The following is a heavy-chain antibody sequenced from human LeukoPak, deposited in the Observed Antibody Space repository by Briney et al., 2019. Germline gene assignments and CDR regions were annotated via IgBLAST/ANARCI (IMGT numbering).Heavy chain of an antibody. CDR1: GFTFSSYD. V-gene: IGHV3-74*01. J-gene: IGHJ4*02. CDR2: ISSDGSNT. Sequence: PGRSLRLSCAASGFTFSSYDMHWVRQAPGKGLEWVARISSDGSNTNYADSVKGRFTISRDNAKNTLYLQMNSLRGEDTAVYYCLRVPYWGQGALVTVSS. CDR3: LRVPY.